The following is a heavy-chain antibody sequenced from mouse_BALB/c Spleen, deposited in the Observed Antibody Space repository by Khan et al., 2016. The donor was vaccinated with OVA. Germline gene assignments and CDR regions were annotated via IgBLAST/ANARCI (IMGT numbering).Heavy chain of an antibody. CDR1: GFSLTDYG. D-gene: IGHD1-1*02. CDR2: IWGDGTT. V-gene: IGHV2-6-5*01. Sequence: QVQLKESGPGLVAPSQSLSITCTVSGFSLTDYGVGWIRQPPGKGLEWLGVIWGDGTTYYNSALKSRLSISKDNSKSQVFLKMNSLQTDDTAMYYCAKLLWSHYYAMDYWGQGTSVTVSS. CDR3: AKLLWSHYYAMDY. J-gene: IGHJ4*01.